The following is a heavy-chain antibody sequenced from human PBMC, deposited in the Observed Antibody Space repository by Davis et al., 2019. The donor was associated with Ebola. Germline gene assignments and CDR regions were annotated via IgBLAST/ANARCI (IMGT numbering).Heavy chain of an antibody. J-gene: IGHJ4*02. D-gene: IGHD1-1*01. CDR1: GFTFNTCW. V-gene: IGHV3-7*01. CDR3: AKDQRVSV. CDR2: IKQDGSEK. Sequence: PGGSLRLSCTASGFTFNTCWMTWVRQAPGKGLEWVANIKQDGSEKYSVDSVKGRFTISRDNARNSLYLQMNSLRAEDTAVYYCAKDQRVSVWGQGTLVTVSS.